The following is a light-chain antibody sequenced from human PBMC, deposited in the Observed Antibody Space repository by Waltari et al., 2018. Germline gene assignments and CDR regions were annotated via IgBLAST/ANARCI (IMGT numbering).Light chain of an antibody. CDR1: QSITKRY. J-gene: IGKJ2*01. CDR2: GAS. Sequence: VLTQSPGTLSLSPGERATLSCRASQSITKRYLAWYQQKPGQAPRLLIYGASSRAAGIPDRFGGSGSVTDFTLTISRLEPDDFAVYYCQQYGSSVMYTFGQGTKLEIK. CDR3: QQYGSSVMYT. V-gene: IGKV3-20*01.